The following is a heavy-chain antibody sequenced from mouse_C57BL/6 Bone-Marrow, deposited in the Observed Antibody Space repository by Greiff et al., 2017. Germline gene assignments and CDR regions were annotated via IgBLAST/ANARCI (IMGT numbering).Heavy chain of an antibody. CDR1: GYTFTSYG. V-gene: IGHV1-81*01. CDR2: IYPSSGNT. Sequence: VKVVESGAELARPGASVKLSCKASGYTFTSYGISWVKQRTGQGLEWIGEIYPSSGNTSYNEKFKGKATLTADKSSSTAYIELRSLTSEDYDVYLCAGWLRAYWGQGTTLTVSS. CDR3: AGWLRAY. J-gene: IGHJ2*01. D-gene: IGHD2-2*01.